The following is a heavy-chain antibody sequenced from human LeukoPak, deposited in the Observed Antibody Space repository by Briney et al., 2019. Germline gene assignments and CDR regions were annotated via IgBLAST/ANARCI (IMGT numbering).Heavy chain of an antibody. CDR2: ISGSGGST. D-gene: IGHD4-23*01. Sequence: RPGGSLRLSCAASGFNFRNHAMSWVRQASGKGLEWVSVISGSGGSTYYGDPVKGRFTISRDNSKNTLYLQMNSLRAEDTAVYFCAKAMTSVVTPGASWGQGTLVTVSS. J-gene: IGHJ5*02. CDR1: GFNFRNHA. CDR3: AKAMTSVVTPGAS. V-gene: IGHV3-23*01.